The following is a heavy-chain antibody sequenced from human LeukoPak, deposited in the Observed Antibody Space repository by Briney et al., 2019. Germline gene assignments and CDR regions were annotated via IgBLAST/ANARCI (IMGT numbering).Heavy chain of an antibody. D-gene: IGHD3-3*01. Sequence: GGSLRFSCAASGFTFSGSAMHWVRQASGKGLEWVGHIGNKASNYATDYAPSLKGRFTISRDDSKDTAYLQVNSLKPEDTAVYYCAGNYDSWTGLNYWGLGTLVTVSS. V-gene: IGHV3-73*01. CDR2: IGNKASNYAT. J-gene: IGHJ4*02. CDR3: AGNYDSWTGLNY. CDR1: GFTFSGSA.